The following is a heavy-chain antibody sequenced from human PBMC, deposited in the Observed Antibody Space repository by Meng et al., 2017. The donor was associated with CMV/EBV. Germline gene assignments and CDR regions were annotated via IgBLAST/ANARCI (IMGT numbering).Heavy chain of an antibody. CDR1: GFTSSNAW. D-gene: IGHD3-22*01. Sequence: GESLKISCGASGFTSSNAWMNWVRQAPGKGLEWLGLIKSKTDGGTTDYAAPVKGRFSISRDDSKNTLYLQMNSLKTEDTAVYYCATAPGYYASSPFDYWGQGTMVTVSS. V-gene: IGHV3-15*01. J-gene: IGHJ4*02. CDR3: ATAPGYYASSPFDY. CDR2: IKSKTDGGTT.